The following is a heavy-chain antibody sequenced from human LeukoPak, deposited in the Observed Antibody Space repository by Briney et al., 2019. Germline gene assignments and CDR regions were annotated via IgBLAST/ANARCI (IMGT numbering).Heavy chain of an antibody. V-gene: IGHV3-30-3*01. CDR3: VRESEYYFDHSASFDY. Sequence: PGGSLRLSCAASGFTFTAYLIHWIRQAPGKGLEWVAVMSSDGNAMFYADSVKGRFTLSRDNSKNTLYLQMNSLRAEDTAVYYCVRESEYYFDHSASFDYWGQGTLVTVSS. CDR1: GFTFTAYL. D-gene: IGHD3-22*01. CDR2: MSSDGNAM. J-gene: IGHJ4*02.